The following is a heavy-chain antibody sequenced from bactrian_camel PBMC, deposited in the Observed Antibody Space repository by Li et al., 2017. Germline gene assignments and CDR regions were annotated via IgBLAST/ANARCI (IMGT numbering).Heavy chain of an antibody. CDR2: LSSDGST. CDR1: TLSTSC. Sequence: HVQLVESGGGSVQAGGSLILSCEASTLSTSCMAWFRQAPGKERERVAVLSSDGSTTYADSVKGRFTISRDNAQNTLYLEMNSLKPEDTAMYYCAADPICLGGYCCERYNYWGQGTQVTVS. V-gene: IGHV3S53*01. CDR3: AADPICLGGYCCERYNY. J-gene: IGHJ4*01. D-gene: IGHD1*01.